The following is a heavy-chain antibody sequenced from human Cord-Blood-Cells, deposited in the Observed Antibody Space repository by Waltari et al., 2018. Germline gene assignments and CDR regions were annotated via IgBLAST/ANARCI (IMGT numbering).Heavy chain of an antibody. CDR3: ARDRLAAAHDAFDI. D-gene: IGHD6-13*01. CDR2: IFPIFVTA. Sequence: QVQLVQSGAEVKKPGSSVKVSCKASGGTFSSYAISWVRQAPGEGLEWMGGIFPIFVTANYAQKFKGRVTITADESTSTAYMELSSLRSEDTAVYYCARDRLAAAHDAFDIWGQATMVTVSS. CDR1: GGTFSSYA. V-gene: IGHV1-69*01. J-gene: IGHJ3*02.